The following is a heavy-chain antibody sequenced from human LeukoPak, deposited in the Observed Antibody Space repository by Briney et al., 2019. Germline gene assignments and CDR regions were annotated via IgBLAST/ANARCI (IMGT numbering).Heavy chain of an antibody. CDR1: GFTFSSYA. CDR3: AREEVRKRRAFDI. D-gene: IGHD3-10*01. CDR2: ISYDGSNK. Sequence: GGSLRLSCAASGFTFSSYAMHWVRQAPGKGLEWVAVISYDGSNKYYADSVKGRFTISRDNSKNTLYLQMNSLRAEDTAVYYCAREEVRKRRAFDIWGKGTTVTVSS. J-gene: IGHJ6*04. V-gene: IGHV3-30*01.